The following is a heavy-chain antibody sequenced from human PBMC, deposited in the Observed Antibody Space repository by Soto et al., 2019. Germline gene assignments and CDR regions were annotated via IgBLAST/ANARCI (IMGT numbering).Heavy chain of an antibody. CDR1: GGSISIYY. CDR2: IYYSGST. V-gene: IGHV4-59*01. CDR3: ARQHAPYSSGWYGYFDY. D-gene: IGHD6-19*01. J-gene: IGHJ4*02. Sequence: PSETLSLTCTVSGGSISIYYWSWIRHPPGKGLEWIGYIYYSGSTNYNPSLKSRVTISVDTSKNQFSLKLSSVTAADTAVYYCARQHAPYSSGWYGYFDYWGQGTLVTVSS.